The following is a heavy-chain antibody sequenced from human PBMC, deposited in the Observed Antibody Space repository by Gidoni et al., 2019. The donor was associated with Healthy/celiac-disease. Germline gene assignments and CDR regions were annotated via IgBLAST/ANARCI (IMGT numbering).Heavy chain of an antibody. CDR1: GFTFSSSA. Sequence: QVQLVESGGGVVQPGRSLRLSCAASGFTFSSSAMHWVRQAPGKGLEWVAVISYDGSNKYYADSVKGRFTISRDNSKNTLYLQMNSLRAEDTAVYYCARDQGYSSGWYASSYYYYGMDVWGQGTTVTVSS. D-gene: IGHD6-19*01. V-gene: IGHV3-30-3*01. CDR2: ISYDGSNK. CDR3: ARDQGYSSGWYASSYYYYGMDV. J-gene: IGHJ6*02.